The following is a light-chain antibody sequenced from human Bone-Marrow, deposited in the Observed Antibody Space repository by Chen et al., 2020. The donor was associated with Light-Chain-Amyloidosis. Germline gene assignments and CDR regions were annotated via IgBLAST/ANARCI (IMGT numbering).Light chain of an antibody. CDR3: SAFTNSNTWV. J-gene: IGLJ3*02. V-gene: IGLV2-18*02. Sequence: QSALTQPPSVSGSPGQSVTIPRTGTSSDIGNLNRVPGHQPPPGTAPKLMIYEVSNRPSGVPDRFSGSKSGNTASLTNSGLQAEDEANYSCSAFTNSNTWVFGGGTRLTVL. CDR1: SSDIGNLNR. CDR2: EVS.